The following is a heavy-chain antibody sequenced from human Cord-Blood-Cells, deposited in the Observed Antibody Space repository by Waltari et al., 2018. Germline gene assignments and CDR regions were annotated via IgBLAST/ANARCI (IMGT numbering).Heavy chain of an antibody. J-gene: IGHJ4*02. CDR2: IKQDGSGK. Sequence: EVQLVESGGGLVQPGGSLRLSCAASGFTFSSYWMSWVRQAPGKGLEGVAKIKQDGSGKYYVDSVKGRFTISRDNAKNSLYLQMNSLRAEDTAVYYCARPTGAPDYWGQGTLVTVSS. V-gene: IGHV3-7*05. CDR1: GFTFSSYW. D-gene: IGHD7-27*01. CDR3: ARPTGAPDY.